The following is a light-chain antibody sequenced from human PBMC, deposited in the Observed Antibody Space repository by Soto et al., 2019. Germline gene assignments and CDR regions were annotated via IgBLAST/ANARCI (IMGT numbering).Light chain of an antibody. Sequence: QSVLTQPPSVSGAPGQRVTISCTGSISNIGAGYDVHWYQKLPGTAPKLLIYGSFNRPSGIPARFSGSRSGTSGSLAISGLQAEDEADYYCCSYAGSHTLYVFGIGTKVTVL. V-gene: IGLV1-40*01. CDR1: ISNIGAGYD. CDR2: GSF. CDR3: CSYAGSHTLYV. J-gene: IGLJ1*01.